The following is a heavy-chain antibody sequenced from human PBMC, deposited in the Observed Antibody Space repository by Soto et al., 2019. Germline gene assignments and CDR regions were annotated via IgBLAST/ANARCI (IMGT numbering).Heavy chain of an antibody. CDR2: IYYSGST. CDR3: ARSPNDSSGYYRFFYFDY. CDR1: GGSISSGGYY. J-gene: IGHJ4*02. Sequence: PSETLSLTCTVSGGSISSGGYYWSWIRQHPGKGLEWIGYIYYSGSTYYNPSLKSRVTISVDTSKNQFSLKLSSVTAADTAVYYCARSPNDSSGYYRFFYFDYWGQGTLVTVSS. D-gene: IGHD3-22*01. V-gene: IGHV4-31*03.